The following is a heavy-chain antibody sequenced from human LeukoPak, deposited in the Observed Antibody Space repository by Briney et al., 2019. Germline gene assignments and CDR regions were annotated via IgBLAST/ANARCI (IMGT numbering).Heavy chain of an antibody. CDR2: IYFDGGNK. CDR1: GFTFTTYG. CDR3: AKGICNGGSCSTDY. V-gene: IGHV3-33*06. D-gene: IGHD2-15*01. J-gene: IGHJ4*02. Sequence: GGSLRLSCAASGFTFTTYGMHWVRQAPGKGLEWLAVIYFDGGNKFYADSVKGRFTISRDNSKNTLYLQMNSLRAEDTAVYYCAKGICNGGSCSTDYWGQGTLVTVSS.